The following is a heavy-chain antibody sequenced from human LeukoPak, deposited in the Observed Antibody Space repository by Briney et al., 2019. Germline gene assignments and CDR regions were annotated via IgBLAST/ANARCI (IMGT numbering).Heavy chain of an antibody. CDR1: GGSISSSSYY. J-gene: IGHJ4*02. CDR2: IYYSGST. V-gene: IGHV4-39*07. D-gene: IGHD6-6*01. Sequence: PSETLSLTCTVSGGSISSSSYYWGWIRQPPGKGLEWIGSIYYSGSTYYNPSLKSRVTISVDTSKNQFSLKLSSVTAADTAVYYCARIRGAARRGAFGYWGQGTLVTVSS. CDR3: ARIRGAARRGAFGY.